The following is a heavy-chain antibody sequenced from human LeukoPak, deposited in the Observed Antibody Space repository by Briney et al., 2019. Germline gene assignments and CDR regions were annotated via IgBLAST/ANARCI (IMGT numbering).Heavy chain of an antibody. CDR2: ISTYNGNT. Sequence: ASVKVSCKASGYSFVLYGISWVRQAPGQGPEWMGWISTYNGNTKYAQKFQGRVTMTTDTSTSTAYMELRSLRSDDTAVYYCARGGSSGWYVQYYYYYMDVWGKGTTVTVSS. V-gene: IGHV1-18*01. CDR3: ARGGSSGWYVQYYYYYMDV. D-gene: IGHD6-19*01. J-gene: IGHJ6*03. CDR1: GYSFVLYG.